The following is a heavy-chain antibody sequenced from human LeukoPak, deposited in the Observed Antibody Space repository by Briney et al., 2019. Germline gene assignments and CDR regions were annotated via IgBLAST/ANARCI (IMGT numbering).Heavy chain of an antibody. CDR1: GFTVSSNY. CDR3: ARVRPYYYDSSDAFDI. D-gene: IGHD3-22*01. V-gene: IGHV3-66*01. J-gene: IGHJ3*02. Sequence: GGSLRLSCAASGFTVSSNYMSWVRQAPGKGLEWVSVIYSGGSTYYADSVKGRFTISRDNSKNTLYPQMNSLRAEDTAVYYCARVRPYYYDSSDAFDIWGQGTMVTVSS. CDR2: IYSGGST.